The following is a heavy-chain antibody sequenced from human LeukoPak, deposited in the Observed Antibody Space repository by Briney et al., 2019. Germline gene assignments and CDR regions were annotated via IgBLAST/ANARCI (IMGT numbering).Heavy chain of an antibody. CDR3: ARGDTWYSNHNQPIFDY. D-gene: IGHD4-11*01. J-gene: IGHJ4*01. CDR1: GGSISSGGYY. CDR2: IYHSGST. Sequence: PSQTLSLTCTVSGGSISSGGYYWSWIRQPPGKGLEWIGYIYHSGSTYYNPSLKSRVTISVDRSKNQFSLKLSSVTAADTAVYYCARGDTWYSNHNQPIFDYWGQGTLVTVSS. V-gene: IGHV4-30-2*01.